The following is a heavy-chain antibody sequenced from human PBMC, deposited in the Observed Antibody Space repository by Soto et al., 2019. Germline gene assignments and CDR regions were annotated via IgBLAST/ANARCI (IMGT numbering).Heavy chain of an antibody. J-gene: IGHJ6*02. CDR2: INPSGGST. CDR3: ARETSGGGYYYYGMGV. Sequence: GASVKVSCKASGYTFTSYYMHWVRQAPGQGLEWMGIINPSGGSTSYAQKFQGRVTMTRDTSTSTVYMELSSLRSEDTAMYYCARETSGGGYYYYGMGVWGQGTTVTVSS. CDR1: GYTFTSYY. V-gene: IGHV1-46*01. D-gene: IGHD3-10*01.